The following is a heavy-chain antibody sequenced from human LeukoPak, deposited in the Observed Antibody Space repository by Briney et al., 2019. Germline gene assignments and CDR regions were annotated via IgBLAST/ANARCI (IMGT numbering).Heavy chain of an antibody. CDR2: INPNTAGT. D-gene: IGHD4-11*01. CDR3: ATSAGDYRAGHYYYMGV. CDR1: GYTFTGYY. J-gene: IGHJ6*03. Sequence: ASVKVSYKASGYTFTGYYFHWVRQAPGQGPEWMGWINPNTAGTNYAQEFLGGVTLTWDTSISTAYMELNRLTSDDTAVYYCATSAGDYRAGHYYYMGVWGKGTSVTVSS. V-gene: IGHV1-2*02.